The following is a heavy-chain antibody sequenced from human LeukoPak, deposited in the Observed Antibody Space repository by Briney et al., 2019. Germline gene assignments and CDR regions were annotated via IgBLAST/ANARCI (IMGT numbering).Heavy chain of an antibody. CDR3: ARDDSAAAGTRALYYYGMDV. Sequence: PGGSLRLSCAASGFTFSSYSMNWVRQAPGKGLEWVSSISSSSSYIYYADSVKGRFTISRDNAKNSLYLQMNSLRAEDTAVYYCARDDSAAAGTRALYYYGMDVWGQGTTVTVPS. CDR2: ISSSSSYI. D-gene: IGHD6-13*01. J-gene: IGHJ6*02. V-gene: IGHV3-21*01. CDR1: GFTFSSYS.